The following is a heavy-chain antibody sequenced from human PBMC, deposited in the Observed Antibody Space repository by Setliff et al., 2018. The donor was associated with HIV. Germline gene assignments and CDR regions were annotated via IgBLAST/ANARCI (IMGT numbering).Heavy chain of an antibody. CDR2: INPKSGGT. J-gene: IGHJ4*02. V-gene: IGHV1-2*02. D-gene: IGHD3-22*01. CDR3: ARIPNHSSGFDY. Sequence: ASVKVSCKASGYTFTDYYMHWVRQAPGQGLEWMGWINPKSGGTNSALKFQGRVTMTRDTSISTAYMELSRLRSEDTAVYYCARIPNHSSGFDYWGQGTPVTVSS. CDR1: GYTFTDYY.